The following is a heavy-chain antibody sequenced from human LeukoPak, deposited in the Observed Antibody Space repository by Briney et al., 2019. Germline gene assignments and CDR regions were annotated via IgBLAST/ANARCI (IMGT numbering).Heavy chain of an antibody. Sequence: ASVKVSCKASGYTFTGYYMRWVRQAPGQGLEWMGWINPNSGGTNYAQKFQGRVTMTRDTSISTAYMEVSRLRSDDTAVYYCARVDTNSGYWGQGTLVTVSS. CDR1: GYTFTGYY. J-gene: IGHJ4*02. V-gene: IGHV1-2*02. CDR3: ARVDTNSGY. CDR2: INPNSGGT. D-gene: IGHD5-24*01.